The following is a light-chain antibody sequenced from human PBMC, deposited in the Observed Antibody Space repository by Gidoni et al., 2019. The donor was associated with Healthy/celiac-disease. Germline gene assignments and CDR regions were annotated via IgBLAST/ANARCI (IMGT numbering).Light chain of an antibody. CDR3: QQRSNWPLT. V-gene: IGKV3-11*01. CDR2: DAS. J-gene: IGKJ5*01. Sequence: EIVLTQYPATLSFSPGERATLSCRASQSVSSYLAWYQQKPGQAPRLLIYDASNRATGIPSRFSGSGSGTDFTLTISSLEPEDFAVYYCQQRSNWPLTFXQXTRLEIK. CDR1: QSVSSY.